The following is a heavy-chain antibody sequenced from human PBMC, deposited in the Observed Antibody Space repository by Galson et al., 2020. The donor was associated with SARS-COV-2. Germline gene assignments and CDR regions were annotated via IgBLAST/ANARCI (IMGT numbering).Heavy chain of an antibody. J-gene: IGHJ5*02. V-gene: IGHV4-34*01. D-gene: IGHD3-3*01. CDR3: ARSGLQFLDSVPAGWFAP. CDR1: GGSLSGYD. Sequence: SETLSLTCAVYGGSLSGYDWNWIRQPPGKGLEWIGKINHSGSTSYNMSLRNRVTISLDTSKNQISLKLSSVTAADTAVYYCARSGLQFLDSVPAGWFAPWGQGTLVTVSS. CDR2: INHSGST.